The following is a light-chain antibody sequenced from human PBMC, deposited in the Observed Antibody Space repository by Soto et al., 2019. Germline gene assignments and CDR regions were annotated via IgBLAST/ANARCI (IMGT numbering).Light chain of an antibody. Sequence: SVLTQAAYGSGSPGQAITISCTGTSSDVGGYNYVSWYQQHPGKAPKLMIYDVSNRPSGVSNRFSGSKSGNTASLTISGLQAEDEADYYCSSYTSSTSLYVFGTGTKVTVL. J-gene: IGLJ1*01. CDR3: SSYTSSTSLYV. CDR1: SSDVGGYNY. CDR2: DVS. V-gene: IGLV2-14*01.